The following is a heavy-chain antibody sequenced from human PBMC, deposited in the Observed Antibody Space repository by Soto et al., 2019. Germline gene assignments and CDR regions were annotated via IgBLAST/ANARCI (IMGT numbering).Heavy chain of an antibody. CDR3: ASAAREYYYYGMDV. CDR1: GFTFSSYA. V-gene: IGHV3-30-3*01. Sequence: GGSLRLSCTASGFTFSSYAIHWVRQAPGKGLEWVAVISYDGSHKYYADSVKGRFTISRDNSKNTLYLQMNSLRAEDTAVYYCASAAREYYYYGMDVWGQGTTVTVSS. CDR2: ISYDGSHK. J-gene: IGHJ6*02.